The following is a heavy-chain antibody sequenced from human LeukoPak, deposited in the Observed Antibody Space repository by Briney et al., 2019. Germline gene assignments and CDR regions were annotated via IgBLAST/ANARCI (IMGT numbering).Heavy chain of an antibody. D-gene: IGHD4-17*01. CDR1: GFTFSTYA. J-gene: IGHJ4*02. CDR2: ISNDATKK. V-gene: IGHV3-30*18. Sequence: GGSLRLSCAASGFTFSTYAMHWVRQAPGKGLEWVAVISNDATKKYYADSVKGRSTISRDNSESTLYLQMNSLRAEDTAVYYCAKDMNTVTTTFDYWGQGTLVTVSS. CDR3: AKDMNTVTTTFDY.